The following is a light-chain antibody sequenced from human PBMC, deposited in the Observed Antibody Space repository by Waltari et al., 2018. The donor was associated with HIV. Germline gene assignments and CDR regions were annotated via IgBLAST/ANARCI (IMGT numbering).Light chain of an antibody. CDR1: SSDVGGYNY. V-gene: IGLV2-8*01. CDR3: CSYAGSYKYI. J-gene: IGLJ1*01. Sequence: QSALTQTPSASGSPGQSVTISCTGTSSDVGGYNYVSWYQQHPGKAPKLMIYEVSKRPSGAPDRFSGSKSGNTASLTISGLQAEDEADYYCCSYAGSYKYILGSGTKVTVL. CDR2: EVS.